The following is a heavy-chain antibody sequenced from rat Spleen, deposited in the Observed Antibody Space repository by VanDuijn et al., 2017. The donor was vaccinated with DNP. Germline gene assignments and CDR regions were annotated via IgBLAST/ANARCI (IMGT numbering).Heavy chain of an antibody. Sequence: EVQLVESGGGLVQPGRSLKLSCAASGFTFSDYYMAWVRQAPTKGLEWVASISYDGSTYYRDSVKGRFTISRDHARSSLYLQMDSLRSEDTATYYGATASYDGYDYGFAYGGQGVMVTVSS. D-gene: IGHD1-7*01. CDR2: ISYDGST. CDR3: ATASYDGYDYGFAY. V-gene: IGHV5-20*01. J-gene: IGHJ2*01. CDR1: GFTFSDYY.